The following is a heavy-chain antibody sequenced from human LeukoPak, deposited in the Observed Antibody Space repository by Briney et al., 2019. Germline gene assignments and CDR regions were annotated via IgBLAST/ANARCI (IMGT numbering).Heavy chain of an antibody. D-gene: IGHD6-19*01. J-gene: IGHJ5*02. Sequence: SETLCLTCAVYGGSFSGYYWSWIRQPPGKGLEWIGSIYYSGSTYYNPSLKSRVTISVDTSKNQFSLKLSSVTAADTAVYYCATHGYSSGWYPWFDPWGQGTLVTVSS. CDR2: IYYSGST. CDR1: GGSFSGYY. V-gene: IGHV4-34*01. CDR3: ATHGYSSGWYPWFDP.